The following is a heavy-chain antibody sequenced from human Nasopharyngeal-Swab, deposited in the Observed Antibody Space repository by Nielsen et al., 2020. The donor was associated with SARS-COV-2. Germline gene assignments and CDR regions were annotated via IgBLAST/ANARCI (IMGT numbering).Heavy chain of an antibody. CDR3: AVDYGDYDSYYGMDV. Sequence: ASVKASCKASGYTFITYGITWVRQAPGQGLEWMGWISPYNGNTNYAQNLQGRVTMTTDTSTSTVYMELRSLRSDDTAVYYCAVDYGDYDSYYGMDVWGQGTTVTVSS. CDR2: ISPYNGNT. V-gene: IGHV1-18*01. J-gene: IGHJ6*02. CDR1: GYTFITYG. D-gene: IGHD4-17*01.